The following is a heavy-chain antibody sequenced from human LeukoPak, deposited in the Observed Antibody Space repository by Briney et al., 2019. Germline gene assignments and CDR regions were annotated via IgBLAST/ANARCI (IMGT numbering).Heavy chain of an antibody. CDR3: ARVWFGELLYGLVSIDYYGMDV. CDR2: ISGSGGST. J-gene: IGHJ6*02. Sequence: GGSLRLSCAASGFTFSSYAMSWVRQAPGKGLEWVSAISGSGGSTYYADSVKGRFTISRDNSKNTLYLQMNSLRAEDTAVYYCARVWFGELLYGLVSIDYYGMDVWGQGTTVTVSS. CDR1: GFTFSSYA. V-gene: IGHV3-23*01. D-gene: IGHD3-10*01.